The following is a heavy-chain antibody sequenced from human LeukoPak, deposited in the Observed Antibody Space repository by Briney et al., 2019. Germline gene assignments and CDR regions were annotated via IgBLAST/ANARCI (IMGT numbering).Heavy chain of an antibody. J-gene: IGHJ4*02. Sequence: SETVSLTCTVSGGSVSSGGYYWSWIRQRPRRGLEWIGYISYSGSTYYNPSLKSRATISQDTSKNQFSLKLNSVTAADAAVYYCAKSNYDSSGFVYFDFWGQGTLASLSS. CDR3: AKSNYDSSGFVYFDF. V-gene: IGHV4-31*03. CDR2: ISYSGST. D-gene: IGHD3-22*01. CDR1: GGSVSSGGYY.